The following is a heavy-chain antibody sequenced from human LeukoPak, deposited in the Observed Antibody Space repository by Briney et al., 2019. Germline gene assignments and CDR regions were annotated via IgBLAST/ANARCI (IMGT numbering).Heavy chain of an antibody. V-gene: IGHV1-46*01. J-gene: IGHJ4*02. CDR2: INPSGGST. CDR1: GYTFTSYG. D-gene: IGHD2-21*02. CDR3: ARAALNCGGDCLFDY. Sequence: ASVKVSCKASGYTFTSYGISWVRQAPGQGLEWMGIINPSGGSTSYAQKFQGRVTMTRDTSTSTVYMELSSLRSEDTAVYYCARAALNCGGDCLFDYWGQGTLVTVSS.